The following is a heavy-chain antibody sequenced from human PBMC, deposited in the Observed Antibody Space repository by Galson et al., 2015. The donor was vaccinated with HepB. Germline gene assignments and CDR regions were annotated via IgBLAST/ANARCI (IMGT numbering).Heavy chain of an antibody. J-gene: IGHJ5*01. CDR2: ISSSSSYI. Sequence: SLRLSCAASGFTFSSYSMNWVRQAPGKGLEWVSSISSSSSYIYYADSVKGRFTISRDNAKNSLYLQMNSLRAEDTAVYYCASSVFGDYAFDSWGQGTLVTVSS. V-gene: IGHV3-21*01. D-gene: IGHD4-17*01. CDR3: ASSVFGDYAFDS. CDR1: GFTFSSYS.